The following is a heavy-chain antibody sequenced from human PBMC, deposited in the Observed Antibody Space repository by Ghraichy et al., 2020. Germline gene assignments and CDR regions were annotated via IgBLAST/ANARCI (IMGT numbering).Heavy chain of an antibody. CDR1: GFTFSSYS. CDR3: AKDGGAYGSGDDY. D-gene: IGHD3-10*01. V-gene: IGHV3-7*03. Sequence: SCAASGFTFSSYSMNWVRQAPGKGLEWVANIRQDGREINYLDSVKGRFTISRDNAKNSLYLQMYSLRVDDTAVYYCAKDGGAYGSGDDYWGQGTLVTVSP. J-gene: IGHJ4*02. CDR2: IRQDGREI.